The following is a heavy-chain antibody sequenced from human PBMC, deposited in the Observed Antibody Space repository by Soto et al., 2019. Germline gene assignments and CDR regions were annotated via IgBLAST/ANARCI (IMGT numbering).Heavy chain of an antibody. J-gene: IGHJ4*02. CDR2: IKSNGDDT. CDR1: GFAFTGYY. V-gene: IGHV1-2*02. CDR3: ARDQRSYGEPPFDY. Sequence: ASVKVSCKASGFAFTGYYIHWVRLAPGQGLEWMGWIKSNGDDTKYARKFQDRVTMTRDTSMNTVYMELSRLRSDDTAVYYCARDQRSYGEPPFDYWDQGTLVTVSS. D-gene: IGHD3-16*01.